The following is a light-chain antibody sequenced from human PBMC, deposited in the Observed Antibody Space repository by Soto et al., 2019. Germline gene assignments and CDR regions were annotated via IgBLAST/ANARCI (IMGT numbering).Light chain of an antibody. V-gene: IGLV2-14*03. Sequence: QSVLTQPASVSGSPGQSITISCTGTSSDVGGYNYVSWYQHHPGKAPKLMIYDVSYRPSGVSNRFSGSKSGNTASLTISGLQPEDEADYSCSSYTTSNTRQIVLGTGTKLTVL. CDR1: SSDVGGYNY. J-gene: IGLJ1*01. CDR2: DVS. CDR3: SSYTTSNTRQIV.